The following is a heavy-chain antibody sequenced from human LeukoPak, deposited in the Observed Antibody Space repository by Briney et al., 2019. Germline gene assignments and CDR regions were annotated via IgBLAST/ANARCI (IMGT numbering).Heavy chain of an antibody. V-gene: IGHV1-69*13. CDR1: GGTFSSYG. CDR2: IIPIFGTP. D-gene: IGHD3-22*01. CDR3: ARDLGDYSDSSGYSAY. Sequence: ASVKVSCKASGGTFSSYGISWVRQAPGHGLEWMGGIIPIFGTPNYAQKFQGRVTITADESTSTAYMELSSLRSEDTAVYYCARDLGDYSDSSGYSAYWGQGTLVTVSS. J-gene: IGHJ4*02.